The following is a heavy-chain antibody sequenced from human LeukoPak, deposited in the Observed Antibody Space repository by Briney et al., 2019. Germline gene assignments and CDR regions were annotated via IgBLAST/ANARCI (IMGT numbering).Heavy chain of an antibody. J-gene: IGHJ3*02. CDR3: ACLTTADAFGI. Sequence: PSETLSLTCTVSGGSISSYYWSWIRQPPGKGLEWIGYIYDSGSTNYNPSLKSRVTISVDTSKNQFSLKLSSVTAADTAVYYCACLTTADAFGIWGQGTMVTVSS. CDR2: IYDSGST. D-gene: IGHD3-22*01. CDR1: GGSISSYY. V-gene: IGHV4-59*01.